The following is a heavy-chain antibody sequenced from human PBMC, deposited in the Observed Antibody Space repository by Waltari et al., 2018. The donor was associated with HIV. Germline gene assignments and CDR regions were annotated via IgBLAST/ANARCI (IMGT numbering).Heavy chain of an antibody. J-gene: IGHJ6*02. CDR1: GFIVSDNY. D-gene: IGHD3-16*02. Sequence: EVQLVESGGNLTRPGGSLRLSCVGSGFIVSDNYRSWGRHAPGKGPEWVSVLYSNGNTLYGGSVKGRFTIFRDNSKNTLYLQMNTLRVDDTAVYYCARMQRFYGSEQSRYFYFGMDVWGQGTTVTVSS. CDR2: LYSNGNT. V-gene: IGHV3-53*01. CDR3: ARMQRFYGSEQSRYFYFGMDV.